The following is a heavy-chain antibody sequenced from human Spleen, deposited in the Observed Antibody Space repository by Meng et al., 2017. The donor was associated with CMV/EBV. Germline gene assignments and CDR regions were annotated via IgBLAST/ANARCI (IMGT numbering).Heavy chain of an antibody. V-gene: IGHV1-18*01. J-gene: IGHJ6*02. CDR2: ITPYSGST. CDR3: ARIPEDTHRQIWFHYHYFGMDV. D-gene: IGHD5-18*01. Sequence: YGIGWVRQAPGQGPEWMGWITPYSGSTNYAQKFQGRVTFTTDTPTTTAYMELRSLRSDDTAVYYCARIPEDTHRQIWFHYHYFGMDVWGQGTTVTVSS. CDR1: YG.